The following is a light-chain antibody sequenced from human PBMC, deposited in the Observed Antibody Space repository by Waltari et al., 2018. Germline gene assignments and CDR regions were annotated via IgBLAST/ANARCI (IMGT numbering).Light chain of an antibody. Sequence: SFDLTQPLSVSVALGQTARLTCGGDNIGSRNVHWYQQKPGQAPILVIYRDNNRPSGFPDRFSGSNSVNTATLSISRAQAGDEADYFCQVWDSSSNAVFGGGTKLTVL. J-gene: IGLJ2*01. CDR1: NIGSRN. V-gene: IGLV3-9*01. CDR2: RDN. CDR3: QVWDSSSNAV.